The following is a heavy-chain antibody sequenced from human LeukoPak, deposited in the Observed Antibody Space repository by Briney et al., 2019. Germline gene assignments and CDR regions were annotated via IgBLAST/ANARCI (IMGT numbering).Heavy chain of an antibody. V-gene: IGHV3-33*01. Sequence: GRSLRLSCAASGFTFSSYGMHWVRQAPGKGLEWVAVIWYDGSNKYYADSVKGRFTISRDNSKNTLYLQINSLRAEDTAVYYCARSSSSRNRYGMDVWGQGTTVTVSS. CDR2: IWYDGSNK. J-gene: IGHJ6*02. CDR1: GFTFSSYG. D-gene: IGHD6-13*01. CDR3: ARSSSSRNRYGMDV.